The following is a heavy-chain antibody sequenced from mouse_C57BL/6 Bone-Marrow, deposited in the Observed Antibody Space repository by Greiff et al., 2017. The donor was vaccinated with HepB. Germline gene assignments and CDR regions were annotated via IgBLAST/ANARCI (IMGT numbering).Heavy chain of an antibody. Sequence: VHVKQSGPELVKPGASVKISCKASGYTFTDYYMNWVKQSHGKSLEWIGDINPNNGGTSYNQKFKGKATLTVDKSSSTAYMELRSLTSEDSAVYYCARSGGLPWYFDVWGTGTTVTVSS. V-gene: IGHV1-26*01. CDR1: GYTFTDYY. J-gene: IGHJ1*03. CDR2: INPNNGGT. D-gene: IGHD3-1*01. CDR3: ARSGGLPWYFDV.